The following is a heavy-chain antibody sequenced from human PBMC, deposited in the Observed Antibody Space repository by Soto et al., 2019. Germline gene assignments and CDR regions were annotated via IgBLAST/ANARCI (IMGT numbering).Heavy chain of an antibody. J-gene: IGHJ4*02. CDR3: ARRRPWSGGDSN. D-gene: IGHD2-21*02. V-gene: IGHV4-34*01. CDR2: INHSGST. Sequence: TLSLTCAVYGGSFSGYYWSWIRQPPGKGLEWIGEINHSGSTNYNPSLKSRVTISVDTSKNQFSLKLSSVTAADTAVYYCARRRPWSGGDSNWGQGTLVTVSS. CDR1: GGSFSGYY.